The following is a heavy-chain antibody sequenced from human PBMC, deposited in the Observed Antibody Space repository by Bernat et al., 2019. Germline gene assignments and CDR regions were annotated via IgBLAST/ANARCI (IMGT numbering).Heavy chain of an antibody. D-gene: IGHD2-21*01. CDR2: TYYRSEWSS. V-gene: IGHV6-1*01. J-gene: IGHJ3*02. CDR3: VRDHLWAFDN. Sequence: QVQLQQSGPGLVKPSQTLSLTCAISGDSVSNTGVAWNWTRQSPSRGLEWLGKTYYRSEWSSKYALSVKSRITITPDTSKNQFSLQLNSVTPEDTAIYYCVRDHLWAFDNWGQGTMVTVSS. CDR1: GDSVSNTGVA.